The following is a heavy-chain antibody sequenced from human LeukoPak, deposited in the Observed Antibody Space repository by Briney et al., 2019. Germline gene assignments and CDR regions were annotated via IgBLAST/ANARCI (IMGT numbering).Heavy chain of an antibody. CDR1: GFTFTSYW. CDR2: INSDGSST. Sequence: GGSLRLSCAASGFTFTSYWMHWVRQAAGKGLVWVSRINSDGSSTSYADSVKGRFTISRDNAMQTLHLQMNSLRAEDTGVYYCAKSGGSNYFDHWGQGILVTVSS. D-gene: IGHD3-10*01. CDR3: AKSGGSNYFDH. J-gene: IGHJ4*02. V-gene: IGHV3-74*01.